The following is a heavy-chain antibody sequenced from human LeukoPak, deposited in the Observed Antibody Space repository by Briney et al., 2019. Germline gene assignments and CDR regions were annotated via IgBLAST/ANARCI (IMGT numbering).Heavy chain of an antibody. CDR1: GFTFSSYS. V-gene: IGHV3-48*01. Sequence: GGSLRLSCAASGFTFSSYSMDWVRQAPGKGLEWVSYISSSSSTIYYADSVKGRFTISRDNAKNSLYLQMDSLRAEDTAVYYCARDSLATTVVTPLTDAFDIWGQGTMVTVSS. J-gene: IGHJ3*02. CDR2: ISSSSSTI. D-gene: IGHD4-23*01. CDR3: ARDSLATTVVTPLTDAFDI.